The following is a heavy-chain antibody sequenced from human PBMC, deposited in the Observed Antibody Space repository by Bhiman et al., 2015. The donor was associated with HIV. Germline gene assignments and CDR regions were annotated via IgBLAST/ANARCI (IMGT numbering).Heavy chain of an antibody. Sequence: EVQLVESGGGLVQPGGSLKLSCAASGFTFSGSAMHWVRQASGKGLEWVGRIRSKANSYATAYAASVKGRFTISRDDSKNTAYLQMNSLKTEDTAVYYCTTDQEFTLDYWGQGTLVTVSS. CDR3: TTDQEFTLDY. CDR1: GFTFSGSA. CDR2: IRSKANSYAT. V-gene: IGHV3-73*02. J-gene: IGHJ4*02. D-gene: IGHD2-15*01.